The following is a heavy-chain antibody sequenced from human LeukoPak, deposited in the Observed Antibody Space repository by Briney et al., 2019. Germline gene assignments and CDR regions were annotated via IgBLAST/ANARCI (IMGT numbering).Heavy chain of an antibody. CDR3: AKDLLAMIVVAAYYFDY. Sequence: GGSLRLSCAASGFTSSSYGMHWVRQAPGKGLEWVAFIRYDGSNKYYADSVKGRFTISRDNSKNTLYLQMNSLRAEDTAVYYCAKDLLAMIVVAAYYFDYWGQGTLVTVSS. J-gene: IGHJ4*02. CDR1: GFTSSSYG. D-gene: IGHD3-22*01. CDR2: IRYDGSNK. V-gene: IGHV3-30*02.